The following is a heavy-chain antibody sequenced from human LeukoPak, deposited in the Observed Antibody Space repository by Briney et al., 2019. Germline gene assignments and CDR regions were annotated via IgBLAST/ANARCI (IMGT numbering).Heavy chain of an antibody. CDR1: GGSISSHY. V-gene: IGHV4-59*08. CDR3: ARHRRGWLDAFDI. CDR2: IYYSGST. J-gene: IGHJ3*02. D-gene: IGHD6-19*01. Sequence: PSETLSLTCTVSGGSISSHYWSWIRQPPGNGLEWIGYIYYSGSTNYNPSLKSRVTISVDTSKNQFSLKLSSVTAADTAVYYCARHRRGWLDAFDIWGQGTMVTVSS.